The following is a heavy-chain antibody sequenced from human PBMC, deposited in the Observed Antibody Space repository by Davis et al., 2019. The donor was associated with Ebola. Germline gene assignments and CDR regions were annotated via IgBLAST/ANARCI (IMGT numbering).Heavy chain of an antibody. Sequence: MPGGSLRLSCAVYGGSFSGYYWSWIRQPPGKGLEWIGEINHSGSTNYNPSLKSRVTISVDTSKNQFSLKLSSVTAADTAVYYCARSGSGHYAFDIWGRGTMVTVSS. V-gene: IGHV4-34*01. CDR1: GGSFSGYY. D-gene: IGHD2-15*01. CDR2: INHSGST. J-gene: IGHJ3*02. CDR3: ARSGSGHYAFDI.